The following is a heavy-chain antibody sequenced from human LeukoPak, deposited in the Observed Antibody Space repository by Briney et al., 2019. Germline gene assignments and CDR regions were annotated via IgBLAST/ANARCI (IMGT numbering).Heavy chain of an antibody. CDR2: INSDGSTT. CDR3: ARSIMGGGAFDY. V-gene: IGHV3-74*01. CDR1: GFALSSYW. D-gene: IGHD3-10*01. J-gene: IGHJ4*02. Sequence: GGSLRLSCAASGFALSSYWMHWVRQAPGKGLVWVSDINSDGSTTRYADSVKGRFTISRDNAKSSLYLQMNSLRAEDTALYYCARSIMGGGAFDYWGQGTQVTVSS.